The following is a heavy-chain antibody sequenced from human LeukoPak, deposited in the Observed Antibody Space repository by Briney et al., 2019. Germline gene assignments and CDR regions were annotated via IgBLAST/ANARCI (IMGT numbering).Heavy chain of an antibody. CDR3: ASPVVVVAATRFDP. J-gene: IGHJ5*02. CDR1: GFTFSSYA. V-gene: IGHV3-30*04. CDR2: ISYDGSNK. D-gene: IGHD2-15*01. Sequence: GGSLRLSCAASGFTFSSYAMHWVRQAPGKGLEWVAVISYDGSNKYYADSVKGRFTISRDNSKNTLYLQMKSLRAEDTAVYYCASPVVVVAATRFDPWGQGTLVTVSS.